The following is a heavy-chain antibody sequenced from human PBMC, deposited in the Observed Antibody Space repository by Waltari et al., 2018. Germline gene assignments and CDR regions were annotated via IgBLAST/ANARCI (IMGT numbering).Heavy chain of an antibody. Sequence: HVQLVQSGNEVMKPGASVKVSCKASGYTFTSHSITWVRQAPGQGPEWLGWINRKKGNTKYAQKCQGRVSLTTDPSTSTAYMDLRSLTSDDTAVYYCARDYCSGDGCSLDCWGQGTLVTVSS. D-gene: IGHD2-15*01. CDR1: GYTFTSHS. CDR3: ARDYCSGDGCSLDC. J-gene: IGHJ4*02. V-gene: IGHV1-18*04. CDR2: INRKKGNT.